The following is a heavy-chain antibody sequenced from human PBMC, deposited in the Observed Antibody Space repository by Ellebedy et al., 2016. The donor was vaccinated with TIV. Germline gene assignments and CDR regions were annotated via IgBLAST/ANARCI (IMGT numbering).Heavy chain of an antibody. D-gene: IGHD1-26*01. CDR3: VKGYSGSYGGRGDY. Sequence: GESLKISCSASGFTFSSYAMHWVRQAPGKGLEYVSAISSNGGSTYYADSVKGRFTISRDNSKNTLYLQMSSLRAEDTAVYYCVKGYSGSYGGRGDYWGQGTLVTVSS. J-gene: IGHJ4*02. CDR2: ISSNGGST. CDR1: GFTFSSYA. V-gene: IGHV3-64D*06.